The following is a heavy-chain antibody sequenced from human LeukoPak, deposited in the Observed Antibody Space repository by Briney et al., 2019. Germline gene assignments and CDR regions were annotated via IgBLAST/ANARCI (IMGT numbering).Heavy chain of an antibody. V-gene: IGHV3-64*01. J-gene: IGHJ4*02. CDR1: GFTFRTYA. D-gene: IGHD4-17*01. Sequence: GGSLRLSCAAFGFTFRTYAMRWVRQAPGKGLEYVSAITGNGGSTYYANSVKGRFTISRDNSKNTLYLQMDSLRAEDMAVYYCAREEHGDYGTGFRSYDYWGQGTLVTVSS. CDR2: ITGNGGST. CDR3: AREEHGDYGTGFRSYDY.